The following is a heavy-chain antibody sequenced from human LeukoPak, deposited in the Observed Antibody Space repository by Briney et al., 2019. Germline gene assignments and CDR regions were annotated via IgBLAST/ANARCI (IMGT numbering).Heavy chain of an antibody. CDR2: INPNSGGT. V-gene: IGHV1-2*02. D-gene: IGHD3-10*01. CDR3: TRAERITMGLIKIWFDP. J-gene: IGHJ5*02. Sequence: ASVKVSCTASGYTFTGYYMHWVRQAPGQGLEWMGCINPNSGGTNNAQKFQGRVTMNRDTSISTAYMELSRLRSDDTAVYYCTRAERITMGLIKIWFDPWGQGTLVTVSS. CDR1: GYTFTGYY.